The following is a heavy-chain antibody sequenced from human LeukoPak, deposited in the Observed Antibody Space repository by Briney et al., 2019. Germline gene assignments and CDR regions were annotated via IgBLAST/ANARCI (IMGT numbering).Heavy chain of an antibody. CDR3: AKDLPRYCSGGSCPFDY. Sequence: GGSLRLSCAASGFTFDDYAMHWVRQAPGKGLGWVSGISWNSGSIGYADSVKGRFTISRDNAKNSLYLQMNSLRAEDTALYYCAKDLPRYCSGGSCPFDYWGQGALVTVSS. CDR2: ISWNSGSI. CDR1: GFTFDDYA. D-gene: IGHD2-15*01. V-gene: IGHV3-9*01. J-gene: IGHJ4*02.